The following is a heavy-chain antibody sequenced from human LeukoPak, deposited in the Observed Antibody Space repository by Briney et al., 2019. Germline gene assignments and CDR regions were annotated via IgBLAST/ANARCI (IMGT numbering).Heavy chain of an antibody. CDR2: INHSGSA. J-gene: IGHJ5*01. V-gene: IGHV4-34*01. D-gene: IGHD3-10*01. CDR1: DGSFSGYY. CDR3: ARRPRGVIIKTWFDS. Sequence: SETLSLTCAVYDGSFSGYYCSWLRQPPGKGLEWIGEINHSGSANYNPSLKSRVTIFLDTSKNQFSLNLSSVTAADTAVYYCARRPRGVIIKTWFDSWGQGTLVTVSS.